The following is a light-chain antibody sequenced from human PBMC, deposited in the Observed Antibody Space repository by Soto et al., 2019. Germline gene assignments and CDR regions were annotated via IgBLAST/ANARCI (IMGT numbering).Light chain of an antibody. CDR3: QQYCSSPYT. CDR1: QSVSSNY. V-gene: IGKV3-20*01. Sequence: EIVLTQSPGTLSLSSGERATLSCRASQSVSSNYLAWYQQKPGQAPRLLIYGASSRATGIPDRFSGSGSGTDFTLTISRLEPEDFAAYYCQQYCSSPYTFGQGNKLEIK. J-gene: IGKJ2*01. CDR2: GAS.